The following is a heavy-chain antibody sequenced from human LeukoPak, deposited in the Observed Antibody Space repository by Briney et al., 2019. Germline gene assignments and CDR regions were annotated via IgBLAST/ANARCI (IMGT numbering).Heavy chain of an antibody. J-gene: IGHJ3*02. CDR1: GFSFSSYS. CDR2: ISPSTSTI. CDR3: ARRGEMASQTAAFDI. Sequence: GGSLRLSCAASGFSFSSYSMNWVRQAPGKGLEWISSISPSTSTIYYADSVKGRFTISRDNAKNSLYLQMNSLRAEDTAVYYCARRGEMASQTAAFDIWGQGTMVTVSS. V-gene: IGHV3-48*04. D-gene: IGHD5-24*01.